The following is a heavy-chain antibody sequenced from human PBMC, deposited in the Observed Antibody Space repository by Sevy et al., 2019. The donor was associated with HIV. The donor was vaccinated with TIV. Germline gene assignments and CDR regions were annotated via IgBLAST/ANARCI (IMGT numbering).Heavy chain of an antibody. Sequence: SETLSLTCFVSGASIITGDYYWSWIRQPPGKGLEWIGYIYYSGSTYYNPSLRSRVTISVDTSKNQFFLKLSLVTAADTAVYYCARVTREKGYCSNTTCYSGEVDYWGQGTLVTVSS. CDR2: IYYSGST. D-gene: IGHD2-2*02. V-gene: IGHV4-30-4*01. J-gene: IGHJ4*02. CDR1: GASIITGDYY. CDR3: ARVTREKGYCSNTTCYSGEVDY.